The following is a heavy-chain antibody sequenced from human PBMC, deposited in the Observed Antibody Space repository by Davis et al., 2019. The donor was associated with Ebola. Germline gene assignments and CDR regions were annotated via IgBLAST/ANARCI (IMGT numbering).Heavy chain of an antibody. D-gene: IGHD6-13*01. CDR3: ARDLGGIAPFNWFDP. V-gene: IGHV1-8*02. Sequence: AASVKVSCKASGYAFTSYDINWVRQATGHGLEWMGWMNPNSGNTGYVEKFQGRVTMTRNTSTSTAYMELSSLRSEDTAVYYCARDLGGIAPFNWFDPWGQGTLVTVSS. J-gene: IGHJ5*02. CDR2: MNPNSGNT. CDR1: GYAFTSYD.